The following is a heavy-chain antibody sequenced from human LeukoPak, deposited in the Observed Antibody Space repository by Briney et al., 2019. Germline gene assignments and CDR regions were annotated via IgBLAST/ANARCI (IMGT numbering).Heavy chain of an antibody. CDR3: ARVRAVTTTATPYYFDF. J-gene: IGHJ4*02. CDR2: ISAYNGNT. D-gene: IGHD3-3*01. Sequence: ASVKVSCKASGYTFINYGISWVRQAPGQGLEWMGWISAYNGNTNSAQKLQGRVTVTTDTSTSTAYMELRSLRSDDTAVYYCARVRAVTTTATPYYFDFWGQGTLVTVSS. CDR1: GYTFINYG. V-gene: IGHV1-18*01.